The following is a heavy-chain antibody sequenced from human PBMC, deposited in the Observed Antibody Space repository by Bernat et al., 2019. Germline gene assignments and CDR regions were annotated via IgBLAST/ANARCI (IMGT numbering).Heavy chain of an antibody. CDR2: IIISGAST. V-gene: IGHV3-23*01. CDR1: GFTFRSYA. J-gene: IGHJ4*02. Sequence: EVQLLESGGGLVQPGGSLRLSCAASGFTFRSYAMSWVRQAPGKGLEWVSGIIISGASTYYADSVKGRFTISRDNSKNTVFLQMNSLRAEDTAVYYCAKDYGDYAGNFDYWGQGTLVTVSS. D-gene: IGHD4-17*01. CDR3: AKDYGDYAGNFDY.